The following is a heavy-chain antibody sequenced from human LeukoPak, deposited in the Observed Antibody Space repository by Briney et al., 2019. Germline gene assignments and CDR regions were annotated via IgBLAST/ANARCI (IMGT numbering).Heavy chain of an antibody. CDR1: GFTFSSYG. CDR3: AKDRDNRWYGDY. V-gene: IGHV3-30*02. D-gene: IGHD6-13*01. J-gene: IGHJ4*02. CDR2: IRYDGSNK. Sequence: GGSLRLSCAASGFTFSSYGMHWVRQAPGKGLEWVAFIRYDGSNKYYADSVKGQFTISRDNSKNTLYLQMNSLRAEDTAVYYCAKDRDNRWYGDYWGQGTLVTVSS.